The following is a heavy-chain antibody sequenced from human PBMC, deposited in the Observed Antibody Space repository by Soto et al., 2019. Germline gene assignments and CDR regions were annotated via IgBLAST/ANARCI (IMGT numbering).Heavy chain of an antibody. D-gene: IGHD4-17*01. J-gene: IGHJ6*02. Sequence: VQLVQSGAEVKKPGSSVKVSCKASGGSLSNYGISWVRQAPGQGLEWMGGIIPVFGTANYAQKFQGRVTITADESTNIVYMDLTSLRSEDTAVYYCSRGDATKIVVTTYYAMDVWGQGTTVTVSS. CDR3: SRGDATKIVVTTYYAMDV. CDR2: IIPVFGTA. V-gene: IGHV1-69*12. CDR1: GGSLSNYG.